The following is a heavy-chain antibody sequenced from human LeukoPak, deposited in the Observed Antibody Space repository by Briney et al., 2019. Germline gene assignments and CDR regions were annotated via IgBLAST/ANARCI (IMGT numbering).Heavy chain of an antibody. J-gene: IGHJ5*02. Sequence: SETLSLTCAVYGGSFRGYYWSWIRQPPGKGLEWIGQIHHSGSTNYNPSLKSRVNISVDTSKTQFSLKLSSVAAADTAVYYCARQRRYDFWSGYQYNWFDPWGQGTLVTVSS. CDR3: ARQRRYDFWSGYQYNWFDP. V-gene: IGHV4-34*01. D-gene: IGHD3-3*01. CDR1: GGSFRGYY. CDR2: IHHSGST.